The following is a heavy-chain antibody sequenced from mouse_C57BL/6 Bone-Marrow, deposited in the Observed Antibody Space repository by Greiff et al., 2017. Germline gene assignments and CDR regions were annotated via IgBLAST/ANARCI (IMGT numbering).Heavy chain of an antibody. D-gene: IGHD3-2*02. CDR1: GFTFSSYA. J-gene: IGHJ4*01. V-gene: IGHV5-4*01. CDR2: ISDGGSYT. Sequence: DVHLVESGGGLVKPGGSLKLSCAASGFTFSSYAMSWVRQTPEKRLEWVATISDGGSYTYYPDNVKGRFTISRDNAKNNLYLQMSHLKSEDTAMYYCARDRDLDSSGAMDYWGQGTSVTVSS. CDR3: ARDRDLDSSGAMDY.